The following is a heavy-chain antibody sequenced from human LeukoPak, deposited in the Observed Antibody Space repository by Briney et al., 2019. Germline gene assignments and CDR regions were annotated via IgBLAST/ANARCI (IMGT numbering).Heavy chain of an antibody. CDR3: AKGYHYDSSGYYYLDY. J-gene: IGHJ4*02. CDR2: ITGDGGST. CDR1: GFTFDDYA. D-gene: IGHD3-22*01. V-gene: IGHV3-43*02. Sequence: PGGSLRLSCAASGFTFDDYAMHWVRQAPGKGLEWVSFITGDGGSTYYADPVKGRFTISRDNSKNSLYLQMNSLRTQDTALYYCAKGYHYDSSGYYYLDYWGQGTLVTVSS.